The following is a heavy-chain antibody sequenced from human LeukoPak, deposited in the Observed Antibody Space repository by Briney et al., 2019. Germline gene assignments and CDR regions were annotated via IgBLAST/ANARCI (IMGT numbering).Heavy chain of an antibody. CDR1: GYTPTIYA. D-gene: IGHD5-18*01. Sequence: SAYLSCKPSGYTPTIYATSCGRHATEQRLEWMGWMNTIIGNTSHAQTLQGRVTATADKSTSTAYMERTSLRSADTAFYYCARVLQLWPVDGSTLRSYYFFFFMDVWGKGTTVTVSS. V-gene: IGHV1-8*01. J-gene: IGHJ6*03. CDR2: MNTIIGNT. CDR3: ARVLQLWPVDGSTLRSYYFFFFMDV.